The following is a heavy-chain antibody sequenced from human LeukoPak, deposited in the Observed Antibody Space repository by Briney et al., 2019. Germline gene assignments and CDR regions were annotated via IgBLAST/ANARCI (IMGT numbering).Heavy chain of an antibody. D-gene: IGHD2-2*02. J-gene: IGHJ1*01. Sequence: SETLSLTCAVSGYSISSGYYWGWNRQPPGKGLEWIGSIYHSGSTYYNPSLKSRVTISVDTSKNQFSLKLSSVAAADTAVYYCARQGYCSSTSCYKNPEYFQHWGQGTLVTVSS. V-gene: IGHV4-38-2*01. CDR3: ARQGYCSSTSCYKNPEYFQH. CDR2: IYHSGST. CDR1: GYSISSGYY.